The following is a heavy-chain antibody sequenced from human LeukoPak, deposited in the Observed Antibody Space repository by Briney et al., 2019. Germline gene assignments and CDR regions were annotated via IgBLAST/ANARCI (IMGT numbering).Heavy chain of an antibody. CDR1: GFLFSSES. D-gene: IGHD2-2*01. CDR3: AREVGSSTSCYYFNY. Sequence: PGWCQRPWEATCGFLFSSESMRAFRRARGKGLEVASSISSSSSYIYYADSVKGRFTISRDNAKNSLYLQMNSMRAEDTAVYYCAREVGSSTSCYYFNYRGQGTLVTVSS. V-gene: IGHV3-21*01. CDR2: ISSSSSYI. J-gene: IGHJ4*02.